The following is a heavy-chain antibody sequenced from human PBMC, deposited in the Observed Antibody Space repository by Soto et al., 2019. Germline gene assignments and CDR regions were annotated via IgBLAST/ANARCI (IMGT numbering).Heavy chain of an antibody. Sequence: QVQLVQSGAEVKKPGSSVKVSCKASGGTFSSYTISWVRQAPGQGLEWMGRIIPILGIANYAQKFQGRVTISADKSTSTAYMELSRLRSEDTAVYYCAKVTEQWLDYWGQGTLVTGSS. V-gene: IGHV1-69*02. D-gene: IGHD6-19*01. CDR3: AKVTEQWLDY. CDR2: IIPILGIA. J-gene: IGHJ4*02. CDR1: GGTFSSYT.